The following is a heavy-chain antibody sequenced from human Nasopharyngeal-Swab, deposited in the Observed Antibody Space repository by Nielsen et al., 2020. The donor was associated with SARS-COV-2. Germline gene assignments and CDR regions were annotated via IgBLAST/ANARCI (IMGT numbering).Heavy chain of an antibody. D-gene: IGHD2-21*02. J-gene: IGHJ4*02. Sequence: GESLKISCAASGFTFSSYWIHWVRQAPGKGLVWVSRLYTDDITANYADSVKGRFTISRDNANNTVYLQMNSLRAEDTAVYYCTRGCGGDCHGIDYWGRGTLVTVSS. CDR3: TRGCGGDCHGIDY. CDR1: GFTFSSYW. V-gene: IGHV3-74*01. CDR2: LYTDDITA.